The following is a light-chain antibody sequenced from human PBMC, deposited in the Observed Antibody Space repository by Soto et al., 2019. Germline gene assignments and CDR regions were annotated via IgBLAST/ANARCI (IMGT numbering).Light chain of an antibody. CDR3: QQYNNWPRT. Sequence: EIVMTQSPVTLSLSPGDRATLSCRASQSVASNLAWFQQKPGQAPRLLVYGASASAIGIPARFSGSGSGTEFTLTISSLQSEYFAVYYCQQYNNWPRTFGQGTKVVIK. J-gene: IGKJ1*01. CDR2: GAS. V-gene: IGKV3-15*01. CDR1: QSVASN.